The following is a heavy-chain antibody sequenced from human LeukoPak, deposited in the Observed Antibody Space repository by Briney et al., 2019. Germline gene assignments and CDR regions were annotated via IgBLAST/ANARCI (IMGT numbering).Heavy chain of an antibody. Sequence: ASVKVSFKASGYTFTSYGISWVRQAPGQGLEWMGWISAYNGNTNYAQKLQGRVTITRDTSASTAYMELSSLRSEDTAVYYCARTTAMVTIFDYWGQGTLVTVSS. V-gene: IGHV1-18*01. CDR3: ARTTAMVTIFDY. D-gene: IGHD5-18*01. CDR2: ISAYNGNT. CDR1: GYTFTSYG. J-gene: IGHJ4*02.